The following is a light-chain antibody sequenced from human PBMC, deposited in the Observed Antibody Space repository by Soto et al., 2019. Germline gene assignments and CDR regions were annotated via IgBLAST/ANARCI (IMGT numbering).Light chain of an antibody. CDR1: SSDVGGYNY. CDR2: DVS. J-gene: IGLJ3*02. Sequence: QSALTQPASVSGSPGQSITISCTGTSSDVGGYNYVSWYQQHPGKAPQLMIYDVSNRPSGVSNRFSGSKSGDTASLTISGLQAEDEADYYCSSYTSSSTLVFGGGTKLT. V-gene: IGLV2-14*03. CDR3: SSYTSSSTLV.